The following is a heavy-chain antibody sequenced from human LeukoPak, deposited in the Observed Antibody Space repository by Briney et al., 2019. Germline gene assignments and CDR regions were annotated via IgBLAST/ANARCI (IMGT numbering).Heavy chain of an antibody. CDR1: GYTLTELS. D-gene: IGHD5-12*01. Sequence: ASVTVSCTVSGYTLTELSMHWVRQAPGKGLEWMGGFDPEDGETIYAQKFQGRVTMTEDTSTDTAYMELSSLRSEDTAVYYCATAGGYSGYDYWFDPWGQGTLVTVSS. CDR2: FDPEDGET. CDR3: ATAGGYSGYDYWFDP. J-gene: IGHJ5*02. V-gene: IGHV1-24*01.